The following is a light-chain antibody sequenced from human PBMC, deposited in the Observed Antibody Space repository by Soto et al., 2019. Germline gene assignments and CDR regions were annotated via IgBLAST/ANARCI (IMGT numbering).Light chain of an antibody. CDR2: GAS. J-gene: IGKJ1*01. CDR1: QSVSSN. CDR3: QQYNNWLRT. V-gene: IGKV3-15*01. Sequence: EIVMTQSPATLSVSPGERATLSCRASQSVSSNSAWYQQKPGQAPRLLIYGASTRATGIPARFSGSGSGTEFTLTISSLQSEDFAVYYCQQYNNWLRTFGQGTKVEIK.